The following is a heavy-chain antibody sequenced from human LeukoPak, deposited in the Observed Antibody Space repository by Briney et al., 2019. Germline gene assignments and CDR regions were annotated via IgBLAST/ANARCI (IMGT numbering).Heavy chain of an antibody. CDR3: ARRSRLYCSSTSCSYDDY. V-gene: IGHV4-38-2*02. J-gene: IGHJ4*02. D-gene: IGHD2-2*01. Sequence: SETLSLTCTVSGYSISSGYYWSWIRQPPGKGLEWIGEINHSGSTNYNPSLKSRVTISVDTSKNQFSLKLSSVTAADTAVYYCARRSRLYCSSTSCSYDDYWGQGTLVTVSS. CDR1: GYSISSGYY. CDR2: INHSGST.